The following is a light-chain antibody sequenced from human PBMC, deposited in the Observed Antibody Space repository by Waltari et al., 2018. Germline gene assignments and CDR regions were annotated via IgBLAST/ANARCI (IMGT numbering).Light chain of an antibody. V-gene: IGKV4-1*01. J-gene: IGKJ1*01. CDR2: WAS. CDR3: QQYYSART. CDR1: QSVLYSPNNKNY. Sequence: DIVMTQSPDSLAVSLGERATINCKSSQSVLYSPNNKNYLAWYQHRPGQSPKLLIYWASTRESGVPDRFSGSGSGTDFTLTISSLQAEDVAVYYCQQYYSARTFGQGTKVEIK.